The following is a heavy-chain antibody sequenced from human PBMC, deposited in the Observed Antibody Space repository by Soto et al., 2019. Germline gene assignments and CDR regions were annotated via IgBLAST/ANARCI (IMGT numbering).Heavy chain of an antibody. V-gene: IGHV4-59*01. Sequence: QVQLQESGPGLVKPSETLSLTCTFSGGAISNDYWSWIRQSPGKGLEWIGYLYYTGSTTYNPSLECPVTISVASSTHQFSLKLTSVTAADTAMYHCARGRHWLHYWGQGTLVTCSS. CDR3: ARGRHWLHY. J-gene: IGHJ4*02. CDR1: GGAISNDY. CDR2: LYYTGST. D-gene: IGHD6-19*01.